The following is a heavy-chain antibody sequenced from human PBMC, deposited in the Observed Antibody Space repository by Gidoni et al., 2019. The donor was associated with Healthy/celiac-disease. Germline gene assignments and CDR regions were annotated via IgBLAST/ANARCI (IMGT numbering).Heavy chain of an antibody. Sequence: QVQLVESGGCVVQPGRSLRPSCAASGFTFSSYGMHWVRQAPGKGLVWVAVIWYDGSNKYYADSVKGRFTISRDNSKNTLYLQMNSLRAEETAVYYCARETYYDFWSGYYTGLGYYYYYGMDVWGQGTTVTVSS. CDR1: GFTFSSYG. J-gene: IGHJ6*02. D-gene: IGHD3-3*01. CDR2: IWYDGSNK. V-gene: IGHV3-33*01. CDR3: ARETYYDFWSGYYTGLGYYYYYGMDV.